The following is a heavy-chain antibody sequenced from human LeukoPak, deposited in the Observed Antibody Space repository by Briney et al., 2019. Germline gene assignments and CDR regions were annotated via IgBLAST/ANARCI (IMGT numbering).Heavy chain of an antibody. CDR3: AVGPGDYDYYYYGMDV. CDR1: GFTFTSSA. V-gene: IGHV1-58*02. CDR2: IVVGSGNT. J-gene: IGHJ6*02. Sequence: SVKVSCKASGFTFTSSAMQWVRQARGQRLEWIGWIVVGSGNTNYAQKFQERVTITRDMSTSTAYMELSSLRSEDTAVYYCAVGPGDYDYYYYGMDVWGQGTTVTVSS. D-gene: IGHD4-17*01.